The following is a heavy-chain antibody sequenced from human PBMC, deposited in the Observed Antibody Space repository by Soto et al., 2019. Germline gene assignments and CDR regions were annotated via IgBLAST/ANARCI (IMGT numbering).Heavy chain of an antibody. CDR1: GFMFNNYA. V-gene: IGHV3-64*01. J-gene: IGHJ2*01. D-gene: IGHD2-21*02. CDR2: ISSLGDST. CDR3: ARRTAGWDFEL. Sequence: EVQLVESGGGLVQPGGSLRLSCAASGFMFNNYAMHWVRQAPGKGLEYVSAISSLGDSTFYANSVKDRFTISRDNSKNTLYLQMGSLSAEDMAVYYCARRTAGWDFELGGRGTLVTVSS.